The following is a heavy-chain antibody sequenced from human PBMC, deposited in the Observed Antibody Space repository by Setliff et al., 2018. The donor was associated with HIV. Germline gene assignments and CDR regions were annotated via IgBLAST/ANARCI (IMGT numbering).Heavy chain of an antibody. Sequence: SETLSLTCTVSGGSMSTYYWSWIRQPPGKGLEWIGTLYFTGSTYYNPSLKSRVTISVDTSKNQFSLKLSSVTAADTAVYYCAAGLHYNDSTGYPLTFDYWGQGALVTVSS. CDR1: GGSMSTYY. D-gene: IGHD3-22*01. J-gene: IGHJ4*02. CDR3: AAGLHYNDSTGYPLTFDY. CDR2: LYFTGST. V-gene: IGHV4-59*04.